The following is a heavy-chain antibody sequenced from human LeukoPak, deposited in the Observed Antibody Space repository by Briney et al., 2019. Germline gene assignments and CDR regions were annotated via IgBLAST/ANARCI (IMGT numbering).Heavy chain of an antibody. CDR1: GGSINSGGYY. CDR2: IYYSGNT. CDR3: ARGHDYFDY. Sequence: PSQTLSLTCTVSGGSINSGGYYWSWIRQPPGKGLEWIGYIYYSGNTYYNPSLQSRVTISVDTSKNQFSLNLSSVTAADTAVFYCARGHDYFDYWGQGTLVTVSS. J-gene: IGHJ4*02. V-gene: IGHV4-30-4*08.